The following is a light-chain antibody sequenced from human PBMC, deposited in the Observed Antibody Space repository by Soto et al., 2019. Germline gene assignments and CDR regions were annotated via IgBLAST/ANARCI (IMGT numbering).Light chain of an antibody. CDR1: QSVSRSY. Sequence: EIVLTQSPGTLSLSPGERATLSCRASQSVSRSYLAWYQQKPGQDPRLLIYGASSRATGIPDRFSGSGSGTDFTLTISRLESEAFAVYYCQKYGSSPYTFGQGTKLQIK. J-gene: IGKJ2*01. CDR2: GAS. V-gene: IGKV3-20*01. CDR3: QKYGSSPYT.